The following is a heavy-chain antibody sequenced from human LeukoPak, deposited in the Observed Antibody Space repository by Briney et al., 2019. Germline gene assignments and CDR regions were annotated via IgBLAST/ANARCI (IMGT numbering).Heavy chain of an antibody. Sequence: ASVKVSCKASGYTFTSYYMNWVRQAPGQGLEWMGIINPSGGSTSYAQKFQGRVTMTRDTSTSTVYMELSSLRSEDTAVYYCARAGIVVVPAAPFDYWGQGTLVTVSS. CDR2: INPSGGST. V-gene: IGHV1-46*01. J-gene: IGHJ4*02. CDR1: GYTFTSYY. CDR3: ARAGIVVVPAAPFDY. D-gene: IGHD2-2*01.